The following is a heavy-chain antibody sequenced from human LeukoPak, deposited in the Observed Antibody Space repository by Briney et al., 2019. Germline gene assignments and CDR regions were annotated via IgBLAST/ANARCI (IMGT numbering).Heavy chain of an antibody. CDR1: GGSISSSSYY. D-gene: IGHD6-6*01. Sequence: PSETLSLTCTVSGGSISSSSYYWGWIRQPPGKGLEWIGSIYYSGSTCYNPSLKSRVTISVDTSKNQFSLKLSSVTAADTAVYYCAKQLGQGVYYYYYYMDVWGKGTTVTVFS. CDR2: IYYSGST. J-gene: IGHJ6*03. V-gene: IGHV4-39*07. CDR3: AKQLGQGVYYYYYYMDV.